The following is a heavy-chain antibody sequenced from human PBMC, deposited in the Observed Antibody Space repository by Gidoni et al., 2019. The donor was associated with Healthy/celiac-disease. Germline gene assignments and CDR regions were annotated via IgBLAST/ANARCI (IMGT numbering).Heavy chain of an antibody. D-gene: IGHD4-17*01. V-gene: IGHV3-23*01. J-gene: IGHJ6*02. CDR1: GFTFSSYA. Sequence: EVQLLESRGGLVQPGGSLTLSCAASGFTFSSYAMSWVRQAPGKGLEWVSAISGSGGSTYYADSVKGRFTISRDNSKNTLYLQMNSLRAEDTAVDYCAKDPYYGDYHYYYYGMDVWGQGTTVTVSS. CDR3: AKDPYYGDYHYYYYGMDV. CDR2: ISGSGGST.